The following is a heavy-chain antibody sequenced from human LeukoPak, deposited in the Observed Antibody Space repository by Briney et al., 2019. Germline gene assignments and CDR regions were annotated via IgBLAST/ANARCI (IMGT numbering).Heavy chain of an antibody. Sequence: GASVKVSCKVSGYTLTELSMHWVRRAPGKGLEWMGGFDPEDGETIYAQKFQGRVTMTEDTSTDTAYMELSSLRSEDTAVYYCATDFLWPHDSSGYHRDYWGQGTLVTVSS. J-gene: IGHJ4*02. CDR3: ATDFLWPHDSSGYHRDY. CDR1: GYTLTELS. D-gene: IGHD3-22*01. CDR2: FDPEDGET. V-gene: IGHV1-24*01.